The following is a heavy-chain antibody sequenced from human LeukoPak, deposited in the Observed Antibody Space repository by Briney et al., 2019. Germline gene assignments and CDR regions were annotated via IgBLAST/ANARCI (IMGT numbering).Heavy chain of an antibody. CDR3: AKAGGPRRFLILH. CDR1: GFTFSSYA. V-gene: IGHV3-23*01. CDR2: ISGSGGGT. Sequence: AGGSLRLSCAASGFTFSSYAMSWVRQAPGKGLEWVSAISGSGGGTYYADSVKGRFTISRDNSKNTLYLQMNSLRAEDTAVYYCAKAGGPRRFLILHWGQGTLVTVSS. D-gene: IGHD3-3*01. J-gene: IGHJ4*02.